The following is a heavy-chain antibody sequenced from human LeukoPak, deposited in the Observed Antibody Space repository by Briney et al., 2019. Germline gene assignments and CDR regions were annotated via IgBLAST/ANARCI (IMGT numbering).Heavy chain of an antibody. CDR3: AKGRCTDGRCSGFDC. CDR2: ISGSGDNS. CDR1: GFTFSNYA. Sequence: PGGSLTLACAASGFTFSNYAMSWVRQAPGKGREWVSTISGSGDNSYYVDSVKGRFTISRDSSKSTMYLQMNSLRAEDTAIYYCAKGRCTDGRCSGFDCWGQGTLVTVSS. V-gene: IGHV3-23*01. D-gene: IGHD2-15*01. J-gene: IGHJ4*02.